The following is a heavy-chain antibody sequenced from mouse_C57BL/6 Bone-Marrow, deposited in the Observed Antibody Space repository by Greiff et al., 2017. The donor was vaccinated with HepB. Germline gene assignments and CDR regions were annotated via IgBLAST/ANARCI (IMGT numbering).Heavy chain of an antibody. CDR1: GYTFTSYW. Sequence: VQLQQSGTVLARPGASVKMSCKTSGYTFTSYWMHWVKQRPGQGLEWIGAIYPGNSDTSYNQKFKGKAKLTAVTSASTAYMELSSLTNEDSAVYYCTLYYYGSSYVPTMDYWGQGTSVTVSS. D-gene: IGHD1-1*01. CDR3: TLYYYGSSYVPTMDY. CDR2: IYPGNSDT. J-gene: IGHJ4*01. V-gene: IGHV1-5*01.